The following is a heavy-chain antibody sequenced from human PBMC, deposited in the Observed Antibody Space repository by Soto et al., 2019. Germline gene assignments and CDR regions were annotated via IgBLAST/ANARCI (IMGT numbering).Heavy chain of an antibody. D-gene: IGHD6-6*01. CDR2: IKGDGSVT. CDR1: GFTFSNFW. J-gene: IGHJ6*02. V-gene: IGHV3-7*03. CDR3: VIPTRSVRGMGV. Sequence: EVQLVESGGGLAQPGGSLRLSCAASGFTFSNFWVSWARQAPGKGLEWVANIKGDGSVTQYVASVEGRFTISRDNAKYSLYLQMNSLRVEDTALYYCVIPTRSVRGMGVWGQGTTVTVSS.